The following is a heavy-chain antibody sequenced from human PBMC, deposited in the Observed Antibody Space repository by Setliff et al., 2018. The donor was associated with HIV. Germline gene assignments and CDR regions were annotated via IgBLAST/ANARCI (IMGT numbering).Heavy chain of an antibody. CDR3: APDDSSGYYPLDFDY. CDR1: GFNVNSHY. J-gene: IGHJ4*02. Sequence: GGSLRLSCATSGFNVNSHYMNWVRQAPGRGLEWVAGIENDGTTHYADSVKGRFSVSRDMSRNILYLQMHDLTAEDSALYYCAPDDSSGYYPLDFDYWGQGTLVTVSS. D-gene: IGHD3-22*01. V-gene: IGHV3-66*01. CDR2: IENDGTT.